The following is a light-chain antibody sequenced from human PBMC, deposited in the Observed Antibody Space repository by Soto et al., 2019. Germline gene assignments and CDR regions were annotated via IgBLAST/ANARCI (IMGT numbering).Light chain of an antibody. CDR1: SSDIGAYNY. CDR3: FSHRSGDSHV. Sequence: QSVLTQPASVSGSPGQSITISCTGTSSDIGAYNYVSWYQQYPGKAPKLMIYGVTNRPSGVSHRFSGSKTGNTASLTISGLQAEDEADYYCFSHRSGDSHVFGTGTKLTVL. V-gene: IGLV2-14*01. CDR2: GVT. J-gene: IGLJ1*01.